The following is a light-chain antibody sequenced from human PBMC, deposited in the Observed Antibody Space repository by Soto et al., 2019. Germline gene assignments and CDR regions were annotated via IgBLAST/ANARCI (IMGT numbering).Light chain of an antibody. Sequence: IVLTRSPATRSLSPGERATLSCRASQSVSSYLAWYQQKPGQAPRLLIYDASNRATGIPARFSGSGSGTDFTLTISSLEPEDFAVYYCQQRSNWPPVITFGQGTRLEIK. J-gene: IGKJ5*01. CDR3: QQRSNWPPVIT. CDR1: QSVSSY. CDR2: DAS. V-gene: IGKV3-11*01.